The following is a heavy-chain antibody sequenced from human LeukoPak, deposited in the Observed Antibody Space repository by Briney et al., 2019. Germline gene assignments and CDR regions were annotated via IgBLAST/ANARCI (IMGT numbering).Heavy chain of an antibody. CDR3: ARPGAAAGNSDY. CDR1: EYSFTSYW. J-gene: IGHJ4*02. V-gene: IGHV5-51*01. Sequence: GESLKISCKGSEYSFTSYWIGWVRQMPGKGLELMGIIYPGDSDTRYSPSLECQGTISADKSIITAYLQWSSLKASDTAMYYCARPGAAAGNSDYWGQGTLVTVSS. CDR2: IYPGDSDT. D-gene: IGHD6-13*01.